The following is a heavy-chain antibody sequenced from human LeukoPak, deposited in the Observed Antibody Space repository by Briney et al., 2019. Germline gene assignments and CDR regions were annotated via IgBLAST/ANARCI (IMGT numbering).Heavy chain of an antibody. CDR3: ARAQDDYLFYFDS. J-gene: IGHJ4*02. D-gene: IGHD4-11*01. Sequence: PGGSLRLSCASSGFTVNSNYMTWVRQAPGKGLEWVSSISSSSSYIYYADSVKGRFTISRDNAQKSLYLQLNSLRDEGTAVYFCARAQDDYLFYFDSWGQGTLVTVSS. CDR2: ISSSSSYI. V-gene: IGHV3-21*01. CDR1: GFTVNSNY.